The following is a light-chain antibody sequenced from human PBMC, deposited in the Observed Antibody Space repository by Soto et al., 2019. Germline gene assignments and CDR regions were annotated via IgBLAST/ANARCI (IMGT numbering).Light chain of an antibody. CDR1: SSDIGGYNY. CDR3: CSYTSIGTEV. Sequence: QSALTQPASVSGSPGQSITISCTGTSSDIGGYNYVSWYQHHPGKAPKLRIYDVTNRPSGVSNRFSGSKSDNTASLTISGLQAADEADYYCCSYTSIGTEVFGGGTKLTVL. CDR2: DVT. V-gene: IGLV2-14*03. J-gene: IGLJ2*01.